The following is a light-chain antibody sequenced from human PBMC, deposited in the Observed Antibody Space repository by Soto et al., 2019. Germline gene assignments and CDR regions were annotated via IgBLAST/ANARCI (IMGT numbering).Light chain of an antibody. Sequence: EIEMTQSPATLSLAPGERVTLSCRASESVSTNLAWYQQKAGQAPRLLIYGASSRATGIPDRFSGSGSGTDFTLTISRLEPEDFAVYYCQQRSDWPPSLTFGGGTKVDIK. J-gene: IGKJ4*01. V-gene: IGKV3D-20*02. CDR3: QQRSDWPPSLT. CDR2: GAS. CDR1: ESVSTN.